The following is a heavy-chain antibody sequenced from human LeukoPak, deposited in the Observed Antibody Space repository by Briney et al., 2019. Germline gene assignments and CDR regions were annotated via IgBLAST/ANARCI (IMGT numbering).Heavy chain of an antibody. CDR2: ISYDGSNK. CDR1: GFTFSSYA. Sequence: PGGSLRLSCAASGFTFSSYAMHWVRQAPGKGLEWVAVISYDGSNKYYADSVKGRFTISRDNSKNTLYLQMNSLRAEDTAVYYCARTGITYYDFWSGYYNDYFDYWGQGTLVTVSS. V-gene: IGHV3-30*01. J-gene: IGHJ4*02. CDR3: ARTGITYYDFWSGYYNDYFDY. D-gene: IGHD3-3*01.